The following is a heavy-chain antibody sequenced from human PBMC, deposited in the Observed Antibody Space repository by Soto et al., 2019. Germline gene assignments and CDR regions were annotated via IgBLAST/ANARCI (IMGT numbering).Heavy chain of an antibody. D-gene: IGHD3-10*01. Sequence: QVVESGGGFATPGTSVRLSCVGSGFDFTAAWMNWVRQAPGTGLEWVGRIKSKGSGETTDYSAPVKGRFTILRDDSKNTVYLQMTSLKTEDTAVYYCSKHRGPSGSFYYGLEVWGQGATVTVTS. CDR3: SKHRGPSGSFYYGLEV. J-gene: IGHJ6*01. V-gene: IGHV3-15*07. CDR1: GFDFTAAW. CDR2: IKSKGSGETT.